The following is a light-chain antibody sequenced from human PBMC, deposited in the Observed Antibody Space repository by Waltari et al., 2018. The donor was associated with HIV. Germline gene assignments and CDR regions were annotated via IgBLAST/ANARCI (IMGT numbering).Light chain of an antibody. J-gene: IGLJ2*01. CDR2: GVN. CDR1: SRDVGSYNF. CDR3: SSYAGPKHVL. V-gene: IGLV2-8*01. Sequence: QSALTQPPSASGSPGQSVTFSCTGTSRDVGSYNFVSWYQQHPAQAPALIIYGVNRRPAGGPDRFSGSKSGNTASLTVSGLQADDEADYYCSSYAGPKHVLFGGGTKLTVL.